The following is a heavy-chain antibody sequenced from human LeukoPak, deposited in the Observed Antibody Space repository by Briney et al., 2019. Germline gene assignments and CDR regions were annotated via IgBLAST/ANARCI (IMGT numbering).Heavy chain of an antibody. Sequence: GGSLRLSCAASGFTFSSYGMHWVRQAPGKGLEWVAVIWYDGSNKYYADSVKGRFTISRDNSKNTLYLQMNSLGAEDTAVYYCANLYYDSSGLLGSVRRRLDVWGKGTTVTVSS. D-gene: IGHD3-22*01. CDR2: IWYDGSNK. J-gene: IGHJ6*04. V-gene: IGHV3-33*06. CDR3: ANLYYDSSGLLGSVRRRLDV. CDR1: GFTFSSYG.